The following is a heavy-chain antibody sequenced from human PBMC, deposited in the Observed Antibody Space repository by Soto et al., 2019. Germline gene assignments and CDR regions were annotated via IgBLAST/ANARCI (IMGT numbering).Heavy chain of an antibody. CDR3: ARDRRYCSSTSCRGYGMDV. Sequence: QVQLVQSGAEVKNPGASVKVSCKASGYTFTSYYMHWVRQARGQGLEWMGIINPSGRSTSYAQKLQGKVNLDRDKSTRTVYMELSTLRSEDTAVYYCARDRRYCSSTSCRGYGMDVWGQGTTVTVSS. J-gene: IGHJ6*02. CDR1: GYTFTSYY. CDR2: INPSGRST. D-gene: IGHD2-2*01. V-gene: IGHV1-46*04.